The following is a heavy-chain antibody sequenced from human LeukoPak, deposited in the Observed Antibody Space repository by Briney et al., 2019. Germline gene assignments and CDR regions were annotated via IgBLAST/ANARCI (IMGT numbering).Heavy chain of an antibody. V-gene: IGHV4-59*01. CDR2: IYYSGYT. CDR3: ARDPGDY. Sequence: SETLSLTCTVSGGSISSYYWTWIRQPPGKGLEWIGYIYYSGYTNYSPSLKRRVTMSVDTSKNQFSLKLSSVTAADTAVYYCARDPGDYWGQGTLVTISS. CDR1: GGSISSYY. J-gene: IGHJ4*02.